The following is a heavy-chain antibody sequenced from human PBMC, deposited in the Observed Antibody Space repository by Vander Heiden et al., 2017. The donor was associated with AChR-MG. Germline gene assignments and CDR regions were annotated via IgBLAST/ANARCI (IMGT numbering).Heavy chain of an antibody. Sequence: EVQRVESGGGLVQPGGSLSLSCVAAEFTFISYSMNWVRQAPGKGLEWVSYISSSTSTIYYADSVKGRFTISRDNAKNSLYLQMNSLRAEDTAVYYCARDSDDFWSGYSYFDYWGQGTLVTVSS. CDR3: ARDSDDFWSGYSYFDY. D-gene: IGHD3-3*01. J-gene: IGHJ4*02. CDR1: EFTFISYS. V-gene: IGHV3-48*01. CDR2: ISSSTSTI.